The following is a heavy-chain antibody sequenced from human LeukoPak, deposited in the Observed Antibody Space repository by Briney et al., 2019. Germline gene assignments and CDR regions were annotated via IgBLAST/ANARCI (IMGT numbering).Heavy chain of an antibody. CDR1: GGSFSGYY. D-gene: IGHD4-17*01. V-gene: IGHV4-34*01. Sequence: SETLSLTCAVSGGSFSGYYWTWIRQPPGKGLEWIGEINHSGSANYSPSLSSRVTISLDMSENRFSLKLTSVTAADTAVYYCARGQGTVTTHWGQGTLVTVSS. J-gene: IGHJ4*02. CDR3: ARGQGTVTTH. CDR2: INHSGSA.